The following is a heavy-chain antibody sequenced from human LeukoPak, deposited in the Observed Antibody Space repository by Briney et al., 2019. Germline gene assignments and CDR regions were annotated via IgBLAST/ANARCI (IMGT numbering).Heavy chain of an antibody. CDR1: GYTFTGYY. D-gene: IGHD6-25*01. Sequence: GASVKVSCKASGYTFTGYYMDRVRQARGQGLDGMGWINPNSGGTNDAQKCPGSVTMTRDTSISTAYMEMSRLRSDDTAVYSCATARIPPGSVDYYYLDVWGKGTTVTVSS. CDR2: INPNSGGT. V-gene: IGHV1-2*02. CDR3: ATARIPPGSVDYYYLDV. J-gene: IGHJ6*03.